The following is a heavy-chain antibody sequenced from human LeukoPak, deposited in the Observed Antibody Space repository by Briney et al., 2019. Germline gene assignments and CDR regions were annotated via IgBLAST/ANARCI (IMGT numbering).Heavy chain of an antibody. V-gene: IGHV7-4-1*02. J-gene: IGHJ4*02. CDR1: GYTFSGYY. Sequence: ASVKVSCKASGYTFSGYYIHWVRQAPGQGLEWMGWINTNTGNPTYAQGFTGRFVFSLDTSVSTAYLQISSLKAEDTAVYYCARESRGEVPAAVHFDYWGQGTLVTVSS. D-gene: IGHD2-2*02. CDR3: ARESRGEVPAAVHFDY. CDR2: INTNTGNP.